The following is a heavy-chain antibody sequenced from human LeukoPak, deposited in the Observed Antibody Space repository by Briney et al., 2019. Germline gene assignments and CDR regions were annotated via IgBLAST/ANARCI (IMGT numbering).Heavy chain of an antibody. V-gene: IGHV4-59*01. J-gene: IGHJ4*02. CDR2: IYYSGST. D-gene: IGHD1-26*01. CDR3: ARDRYGGFDY. Sequence: SETLSLTCTVSGGSISSYYWSWIRQPPGKGLVWIGYIYYSGSTNYNPSLKSRVTISVDTSKNQFSLKLSSVTAADTAVYYCARDRYGGFDYWGQGTLVTVSS. CDR1: GGSISSYY.